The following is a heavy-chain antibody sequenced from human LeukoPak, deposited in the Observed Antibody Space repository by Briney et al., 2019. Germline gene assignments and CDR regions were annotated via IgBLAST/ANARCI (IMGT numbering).Heavy chain of an antibody. D-gene: IGHD6-19*01. J-gene: IGHJ4*02. V-gene: IGHV1-8*01. CDR1: VYTFTSYD. CDR3: ARGPLAVDDY. CDR2: MNPNSGNT. Sequence: EASVKVSCKASVYTFTSYDIHWVRQATGQGLEWMGWMNPNSGNTGYAQKFQGRVTMTRNTSISTAYMELSSLKSEDTAVYYCARGPLAVDDYWGQGALVTVSS.